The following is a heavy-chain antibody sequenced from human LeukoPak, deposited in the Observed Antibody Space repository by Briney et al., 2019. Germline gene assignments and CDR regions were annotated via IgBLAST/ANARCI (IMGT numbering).Heavy chain of an antibody. V-gene: IGHV4-59*01. J-gene: IGHJ6*02. CDR1: GGSISSYY. CDR2: IYYSGST. D-gene: IGHD3-3*01. Sequence: TSETLSLTCTVSGGSISSYYWSWIRQPPGKGLEWIGYIYYSGSTNYNPSLRSRVTISVDTSKNQFSLKLSSVTAADTAVYYCARSDASLRFLEWPYYYGMDVWGQGTTVTVSS. CDR3: ARSDASLRFLEWPYYYGMDV.